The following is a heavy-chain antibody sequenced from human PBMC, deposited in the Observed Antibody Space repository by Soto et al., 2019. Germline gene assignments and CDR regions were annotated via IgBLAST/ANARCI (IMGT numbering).Heavy chain of an antibody. J-gene: IGHJ4*02. D-gene: IGHD6-13*01. CDR2: IHYSGTT. Sequence: SETLSLTCTVSGGSMRNYFWTWIRQPPGKGLEWIGYIHYSGTTSFFPSYNPSLRSRVTISEDTSKNQFSLKLLSVTTADTAVYFCAAGEASSRNLAPYYLDYWGQGTLVTVSS. CDR3: AAGEASSRNLAPYYLDY. V-gene: IGHV4-59*01. CDR1: GGSMRNYF.